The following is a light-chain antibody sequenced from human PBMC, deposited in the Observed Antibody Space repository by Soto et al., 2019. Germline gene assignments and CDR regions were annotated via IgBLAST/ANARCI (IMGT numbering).Light chain of an antibody. Sequence: QSELTQPPSASGTPGQRVTISCSGSSSNIGSNTVNWYQHLPGTAPKLLIYTNNQRPSGVPDRFSGSKSGTSASLAISGLQSEDEADYYCAAWDDSLNGWVFGGGTKVTVL. CDR1: SSNIGSNT. CDR3: AAWDDSLNGWV. V-gene: IGLV1-44*01. J-gene: IGLJ3*02. CDR2: TNN.